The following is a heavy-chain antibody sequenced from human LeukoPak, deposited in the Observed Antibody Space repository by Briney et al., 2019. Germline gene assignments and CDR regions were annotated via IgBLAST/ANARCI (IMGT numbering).Heavy chain of an antibody. CDR1: GFTFSSYA. CDR3: ARDGYCSSTSCHGWFDP. J-gene: IGHJ5*02. V-gene: IGHV3-30-3*01. D-gene: IGHD2-2*03. CDR2: ISYDGSNT. Sequence: GRSLRLSCAASGFTFSSYAMHWVRQAPGKGLEWVAAISYDGSNTYYADSVKGRFTISRDNSKNTLYLQMNSLRAEDTAVYYCARDGYCSSTSCHGWFDPWGQGTLVTASS.